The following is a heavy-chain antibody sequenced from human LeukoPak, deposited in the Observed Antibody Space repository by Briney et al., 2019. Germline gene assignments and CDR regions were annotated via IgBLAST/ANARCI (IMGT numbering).Heavy chain of an antibody. CDR2: ISWHSNNI. CDR3: AKGRGLRFYDWLLKKDAFDI. Sequence: GRSLRLSCAASGFTFEDYGMHWVRQVPGKGLEWVSSISWHSNNIAYADSVKGRFNISRDNAKNSLSLQMNSLRPEDTALYYCAKGRGLRFYDWLLKKDAFDIWGHGTRVTVSP. J-gene: IGHJ3*02. CDR1: GFTFEDYG. V-gene: IGHV3-9*01. D-gene: IGHD3-3*01.